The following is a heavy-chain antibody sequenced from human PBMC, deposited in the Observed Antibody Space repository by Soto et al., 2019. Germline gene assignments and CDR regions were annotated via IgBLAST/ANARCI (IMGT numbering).Heavy chain of an antibody. CDR2: IYPGDSDT. V-gene: IGHV5-51*03. CDR3: ARIPPCSIFYFGN. Sequence: EVQLVQSGAEVKKPGESLKISCKGSGFNFTTYWVGWVRQMPGKGLEWMGIIYPGDSDTRYSPSSLGQVTISADKSISNAYLQWSSLKASEAARYYCARIPPCSIFYFGNWGQGPLVTVSS. CDR1: GFNFTTYW. J-gene: IGHJ4*02. D-gene: IGHD2-2*02.